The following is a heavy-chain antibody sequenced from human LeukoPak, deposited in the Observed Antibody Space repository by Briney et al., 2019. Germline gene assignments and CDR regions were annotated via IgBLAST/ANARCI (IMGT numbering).Heavy chain of an antibody. Sequence: SVKVSCRVSGNTFNNSGINWVRQAPGEGLEWMGGIVPLLGTSKFAQKFQDRVSFTADESTGTAYMDLRSLRSEDTAVYFCARRSWSGYYAAFDVWGQGTLVTVSS. J-gene: IGHJ3*01. V-gene: IGHV1-69*13. D-gene: IGHD3-3*01. CDR2: IVPLLGTS. CDR1: GNTFNNSG. CDR3: ARRSWSGYYAAFDV.